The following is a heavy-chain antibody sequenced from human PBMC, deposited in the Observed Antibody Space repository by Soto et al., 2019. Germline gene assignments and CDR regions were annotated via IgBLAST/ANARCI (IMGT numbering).Heavy chain of an antibody. CDR3: ARNVDL. CDR2: ISSDNITK. CDR1: GFTFSSYA. Sequence: GGSLRLSCTASGFTFSSYAMAWVRQAPGKGLEWVSSISSDNITKYYADSVRGRFTISRDSAKNSLYLQMTSLRDEDTAVYFCARNVDLWGQGTMVTVSS. V-gene: IGHV3-48*02. J-gene: IGHJ3*01. D-gene: IGHD2-21*01.